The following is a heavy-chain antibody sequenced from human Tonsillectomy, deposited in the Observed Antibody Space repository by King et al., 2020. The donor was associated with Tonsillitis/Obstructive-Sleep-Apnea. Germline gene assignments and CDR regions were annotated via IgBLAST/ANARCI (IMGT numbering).Heavy chain of an antibody. J-gene: IGHJ1*01. V-gene: IGHV3-9*01. CDR1: GFTFDDYA. Sequence: VQLVESGGGVVQPGRSLRLSCAVSGFTFDDYAIHWVRQAPGKGLEWVSGISWNSGNIVYADSVRGRFTISRDNAKKSLYLQMNSLRAEDTALYYCAKYSSRRQYQLLSGYFQHWGRGTLVTVSS. CDR3: AKYSSRRQYQLLSGYFQH. D-gene: IGHD2-2*01. CDR2: ISWNSGNI.